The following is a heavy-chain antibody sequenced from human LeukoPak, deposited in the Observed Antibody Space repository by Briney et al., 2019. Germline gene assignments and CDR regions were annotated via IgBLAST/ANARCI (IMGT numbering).Heavy chain of an antibody. V-gene: IGHV3-73*01. CDR3: AALRYFDWSHYGMDV. CDR2: VRSKANSYAT. CDR1: GLTFSGSA. J-gene: IGHJ6*04. D-gene: IGHD3-9*01. Sequence: GGSLRLSCAASGLTFSGSAMRWVRQASGKGREWVGRVRSKANSYATAYAASVKGRFTISRDDSKNTAYLQMNSLKTEDTAVYYCAALRYFDWSHYGMDVWGKGTTVTVSS.